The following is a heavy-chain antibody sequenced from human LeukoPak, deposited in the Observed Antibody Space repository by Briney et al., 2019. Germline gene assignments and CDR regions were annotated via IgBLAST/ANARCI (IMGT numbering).Heavy chain of an antibody. Sequence: GGSLRLSCAASGFTFSSYAMSWVRQAPGKGLEWVSAISGSGGSTYYADSVKGRFTISRDNSKNTLCLQMNSLRAEDTAVYYCAKSDCSSTSCYVFDYWGQGTLVTVSS. V-gene: IGHV3-23*01. J-gene: IGHJ4*02. CDR2: ISGSGGST. D-gene: IGHD2-2*01. CDR1: GFTFSSYA. CDR3: AKSDCSSTSCYVFDY.